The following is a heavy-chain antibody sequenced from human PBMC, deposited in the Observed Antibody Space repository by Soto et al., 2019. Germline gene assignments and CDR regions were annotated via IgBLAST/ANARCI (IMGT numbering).Heavy chain of an antibody. Sequence: GASVKVSCKASGGTFSSYTISWVRQAPGQGLEWMGRIIPILGIANYAQKFQGRVTITADKSTSTAYMELSSLRSEDTAVCYCATLGDNGEYNWFDPWGQGTLVTVSS. V-gene: IGHV1-69*02. CDR1: GGTFSSYT. J-gene: IGHJ5*02. CDR3: ATLGDNGEYNWFDP. D-gene: IGHD2-8*01. CDR2: IIPILGIA.